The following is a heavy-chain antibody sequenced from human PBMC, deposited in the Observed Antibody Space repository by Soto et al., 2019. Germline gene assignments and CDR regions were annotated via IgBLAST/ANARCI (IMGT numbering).Heavy chain of an antibody. D-gene: IGHD5-18*01. J-gene: IGHJ6*02. CDR1: GGTFISYA. CDR2: IIPIFGTA. V-gene: IGHV1-69*06. CDR3: ARDPVRGYSYGFYGMDV. Sequence: SSVKVSCKASGGTFISYAISWVRQAPGQGLEWMGGIIPIFGTANYAQKFQGRVTITADKSTSTAYMELSSLRSEDTAVYYCARDPVRGYSYGFYGMDVWGQGTTVTVSS.